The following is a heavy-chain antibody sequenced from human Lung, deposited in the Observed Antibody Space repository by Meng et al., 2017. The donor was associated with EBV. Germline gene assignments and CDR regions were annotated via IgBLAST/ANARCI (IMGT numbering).Heavy chain of an antibody. CDR1: GFAFDPYA. D-gene: IGHD4-11*01. Sequence: QVQLVESGGGVVQPGRSLIVTCAAAGFAFDPYAFHWVRQAPGKGLEWVAVTSDTGHNKYFADSVRGRFTISRDNSKNMVSLQMNSLRPGDTATYYCAIIPYSNAWGQGTLVTVSS. CDR3: AIIPYSNA. CDR2: TSDTGHNK. V-gene: IGHV3-30-3*01. J-gene: IGHJ5*02.